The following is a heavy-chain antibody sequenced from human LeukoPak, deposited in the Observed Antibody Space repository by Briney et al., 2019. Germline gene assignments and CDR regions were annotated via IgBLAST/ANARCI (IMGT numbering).Heavy chain of an antibody. V-gene: IGHV6-1*01. CDR3: ARGSAFDM. Sequence: SQTLSLTSAISGDSVSSNSAAWNWIRQSPSRGLEWLGRTCYRSNWHNDYAVSVKSRITINSDTSKNQFSLQLNSVTPEDTAVYYCARGSAFDMWGQGTMVTVSS. CDR2: TCYRSNWHN. J-gene: IGHJ3*02. CDR1: GDSVSSNSAA.